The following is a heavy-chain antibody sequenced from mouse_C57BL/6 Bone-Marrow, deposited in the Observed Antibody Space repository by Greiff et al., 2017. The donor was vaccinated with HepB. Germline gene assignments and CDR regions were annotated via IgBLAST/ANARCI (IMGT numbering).Heavy chain of an antibody. J-gene: IGHJ4*01. CDR2: ISSGGSYT. Sequence: EVKLLESGGDLVKPGGSLKLSCAASGFTFSSYGMSWVRQTPDKRLEWVATISSGGSYTYYPDSVKGRFTISRDNAKNTLYLQMSSLKSEDTAMYYCARLGVDYWGQGTSVTVSS. CDR1: GFTFSSYG. CDR3: ARLGVDY. V-gene: IGHV5-6*01. D-gene: IGHD3-1*01.